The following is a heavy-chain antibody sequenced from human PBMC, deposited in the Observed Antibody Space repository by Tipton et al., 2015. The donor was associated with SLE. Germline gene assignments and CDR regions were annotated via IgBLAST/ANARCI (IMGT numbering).Heavy chain of an antibody. CDR2: IYRSGSA. Sequence: TLSLTCAVSSGSISSSDWRSWVRQPPGKGLEWIGEIYRSGSATYNPSLKSRVTISMDKSKDQFSLNLASVTPADAAVYYCARTGFDSLDYWRQSTLVAHSP. D-gene: IGHD3-9*01. CDR1: SGSISSSDW. V-gene: IGHV4-4*02. CDR3: ARTGFDSLDY. J-gene: IGHJ4*02.